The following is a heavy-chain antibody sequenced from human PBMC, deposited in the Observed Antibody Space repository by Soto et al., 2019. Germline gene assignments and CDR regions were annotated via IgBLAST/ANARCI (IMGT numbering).Heavy chain of an antibody. CDR3: ARGPYCGGDCYPSPFDY. Sequence: SETLSHTGNVSGGSISSNYRSWIRQPPGKGLEWIGYIYYSGSTNYNPSLKSRVTISVDTSKNQFSLKLSSVTAADTAVYYCARGPYCGGDCYPSPFDYWGQGTLVTVSS. V-gene: IGHV4-59*01. CDR1: GGSISSNY. D-gene: IGHD2-21*01. J-gene: IGHJ4*02. CDR2: IYYSGST.